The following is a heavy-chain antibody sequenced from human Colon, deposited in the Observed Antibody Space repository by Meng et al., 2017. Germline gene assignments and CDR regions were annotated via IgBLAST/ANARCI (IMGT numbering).Heavy chain of an antibody. CDR2: TYYRSKWYN. CDR1: GDSVSSHSAA. J-gene: IGHJ5*02. Sequence: SQTLSLPCAISGDSVSSHSAAWNWIRQSPSRGLEWLGRTYYRSKWYNDYAVSVKSRITINPDTSKNQFALQLNSVTPEDTAVYYCAREAAAGTENWFDPWGQGTLVTVSS. CDR3: AREAAAGTENWFDP. V-gene: IGHV6-1*01. D-gene: IGHD6-13*01.